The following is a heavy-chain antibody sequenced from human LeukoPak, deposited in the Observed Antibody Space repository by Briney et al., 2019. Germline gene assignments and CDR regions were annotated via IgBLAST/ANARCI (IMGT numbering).Heavy chain of an antibody. CDR2: ISSSSSYI. V-gene: IGHV3-21*01. CDR3: AINDYGDCGVRFDP. CDR1: GFTFSSYS. D-gene: IGHD4-17*01. Sequence: GGSLRLSCAASGFTFSSYSMNWVRQAPGKGLEWVSSISSSSSYIYYADSVKGRFTISRDNAKNSLYLQMNSLRAEDTAVYYCAINDYGDCGVRFDPWGQGTLVTVSS. J-gene: IGHJ5*02.